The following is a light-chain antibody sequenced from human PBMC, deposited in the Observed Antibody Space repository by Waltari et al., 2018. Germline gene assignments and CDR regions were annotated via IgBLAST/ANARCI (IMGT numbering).Light chain of an antibody. J-gene: IGKJ1*01. Sequence: SVFHSSNNNKYFAWYQQKPGRPPTLLIDWAATRKSGVPARCSGSGSATDFTLTIISLQAEDVAVYYCHQLQNHLRTFGQGTKVEIK. CDR3: HQLQNHLRT. CDR1: SVFHSSNNNKY. V-gene: IGKV4-1*01. CDR2: WAA.